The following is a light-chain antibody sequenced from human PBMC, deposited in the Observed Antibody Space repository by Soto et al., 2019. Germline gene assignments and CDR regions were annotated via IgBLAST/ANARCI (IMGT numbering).Light chain of an antibody. Sequence: QSVLTQPPSASGTPGQRVTISCSGSSSNIGNNAVNWYQQLPGTAPKLLIYSHNQRPSGVPDRFSGSKSGTSASLAISGLQSEDEADSYCAAWDDSLNGYVFGTGTKV. CDR3: AAWDDSLNGYV. CDR1: SSNIGNNA. V-gene: IGLV1-44*01. CDR2: SHN. J-gene: IGLJ1*01.